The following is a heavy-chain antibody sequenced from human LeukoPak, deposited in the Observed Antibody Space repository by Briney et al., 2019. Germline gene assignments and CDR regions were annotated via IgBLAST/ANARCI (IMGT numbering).Heavy chain of an antibody. CDR1: GFTFSNYV. CDR2: IGGSGGYT. V-gene: IGHV3-21*01. CDR3: ARGADGVSSNSRGWFDP. D-gene: IGHD2-15*01. J-gene: IGHJ5*02. Sequence: GGSLRLSCAASGFTFSNYVMSWVRQVPGKGLEWVSTIGGSGGYTYYADSVKGRFTISRDNARNSLYLQMNTLRAEDTAVYSCARGADGVSSNSRGWFDPWGQGTLVTVSS.